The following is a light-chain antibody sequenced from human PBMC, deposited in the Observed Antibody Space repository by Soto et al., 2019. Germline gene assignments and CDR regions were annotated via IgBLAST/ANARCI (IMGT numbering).Light chain of an antibody. Sequence: EIVLTQSPGTLSLSPGERATLSCRASQSVSSSYLAWYQQKPGQPPRVLIHGASSRATGIPDRFSGSVSGTDFTRTISRLEPEDLAVYFCQQYGNPPPNAFGQGTKVEIK. CDR2: GAS. J-gene: IGKJ2*01. CDR1: QSVSSSY. CDR3: QQYGNPPPNA. V-gene: IGKV3-20*01.